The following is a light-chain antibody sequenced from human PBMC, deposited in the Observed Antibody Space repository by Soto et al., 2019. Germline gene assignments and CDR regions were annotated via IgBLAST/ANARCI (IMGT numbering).Light chain of an antibody. J-gene: IGKJ4*01. CDR2: ASS. V-gene: IGKV1-39*01. CDR3: QQTYSHPLT. CDR1: QTINNY. Sequence: DIDMTQSPSSLSASVGDRFTITCRTRQTINNYLNWYQQKPVEAPKLLIYASSTLHSGVSSRFSGSGSGTDFTLTITSLQPEDFETYYCQQTYSHPLTFGGGTKVDIK.